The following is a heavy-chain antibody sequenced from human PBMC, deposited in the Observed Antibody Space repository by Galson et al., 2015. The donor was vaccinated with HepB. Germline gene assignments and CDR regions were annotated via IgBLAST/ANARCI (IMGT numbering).Heavy chain of an antibody. CDR2: ISGYNGNT. V-gene: IGHV1-18*01. Sequence: SVKVSCKASGYTFTSYAISWVRQAPGQGLEWMGWISGYNGNTYYAQKPQGRVTMTTDTSTSTAYMELRSLRPDDTAVYYCARDRGSGSYYDPARYYYYGMDVWGQGTTVTVSS. J-gene: IGHJ6*02. CDR1: GYTFTSYA. CDR3: ARDRGSGSYYDPARYYYYGMDV. D-gene: IGHD1-26*01.